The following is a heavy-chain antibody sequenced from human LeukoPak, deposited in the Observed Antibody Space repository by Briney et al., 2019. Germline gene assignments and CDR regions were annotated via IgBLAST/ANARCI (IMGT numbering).Heavy chain of an antibody. Sequence: PSETLSLTCAVYGGSFSGYYWSWIRQPPGKGLEWIGEINHSGSTNYNPSLKSRVTISVDTSKNQSSLKLSSVTAADTAVYYCARYNGDYYFDYWGQGTLVTVSS. V-gene: IGHV4-34*01. J-gene: IGHJ4*02. D-gene: IGHD4-17*01. CDR1: GGSFSGYY. CDR2: INHSGST. CDR3: ARYNGDYYFDY.